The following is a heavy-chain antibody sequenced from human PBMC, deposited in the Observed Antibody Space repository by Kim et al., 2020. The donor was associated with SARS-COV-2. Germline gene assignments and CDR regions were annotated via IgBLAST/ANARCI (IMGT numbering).Heavy chain of an antibody. D-gene: IGHD3-16*01. CDR3: AKDPVGGGGY. V-gene: IGHV3-23*01. J-gene: IGHJ4*02. Sequence: TYHADSGKGRLTISRDNSKSTLYLQMNSLRAEDTAVYYCAKDPVGGGGYWGQGTLVTVSS. CDR2: T.